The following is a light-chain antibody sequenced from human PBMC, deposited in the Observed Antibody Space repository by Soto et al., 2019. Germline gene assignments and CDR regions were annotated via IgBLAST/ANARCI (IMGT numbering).Light chain of an antibody. V-gene: IGLV1-44*01. Sequence: QSVLTQPPSASGTPGQRVTISCSGSNSNIGSNTVEWYQQVPGKAPKLLISSNNQRPSGVPDRFSGSKSGTSASLAISGLQSEDEAHYYCAAWDDSLNGPFFGTGTKVTVL. CDR3: AAWDDSLNGPF. CDR2: SNN. J-gene: IGLJ1*01. CDR1: NSNIGSNT.